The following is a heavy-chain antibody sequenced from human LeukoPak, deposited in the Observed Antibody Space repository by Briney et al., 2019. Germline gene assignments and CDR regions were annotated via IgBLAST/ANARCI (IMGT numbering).Heavy chain of an antibody. CDR2: IYSGGST. J-gene: IGHJ4*02. CDR3: ARDLLDYDSSGYSGDY. CDR1: GLTVSSNY. D-gene: IGHD3-22*01. V-gene: IGHV3-66*01. Sequence: GGSLRLSCAASGLTVSSNYMSWVRQAPGKGLEWVSVIYSGGSTYYADSVKGRFTISRDNSKNTLYLQMNSLRAEDTAVYYCARDLLDYDSSGYSGDYWGQGTLVTVSS.